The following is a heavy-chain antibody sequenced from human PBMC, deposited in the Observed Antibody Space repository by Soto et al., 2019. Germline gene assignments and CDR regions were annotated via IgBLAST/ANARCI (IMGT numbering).Heavy chain of an antibody. V-gene: IGHV1-18*01. CDR3: ARDHRYYYDSSGLLDY. CDR1: GYTFTSYG. CDR2: ISAYNGNT. D-gene: IGHD3-22*01. Sequence: QVQLVQSGAEVKKPGASVKVSCKASGYTFTSYGISWVRQAPGQGLEWMGWISAYNGNTNYAQKLQGRVTMTTDTSTSSAYMELRSLRSDDTAVYYCARDHRYYYDSSGLLDYWGQGTLVTVSS. J-gene: IGHJ4*02.